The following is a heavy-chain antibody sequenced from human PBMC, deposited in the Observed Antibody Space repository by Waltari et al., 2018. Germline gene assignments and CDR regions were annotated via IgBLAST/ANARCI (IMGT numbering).Heavy chain of an antibody. CDR1: GGSLSGFY. D-gene: IGHD3-3*01. J-gene: IGHJ5*02. CDR2: VNHSGST. V-gene: IGHV4-34*02. Sequence: QVQLQQWGAGLSKPSETLSLTCAAYGGSLSGFYCSWLRQPPGKWLEWIGEVNHSGSTNYNPSFKSRVTISIDTSMRQFSLNLSSVTAADTAVYYCARGGKFTTTIFGVVITSSWFDPWGQGTLVTVSS. CDR3: ARGGKFTTTIFGVVITSSWFDP.